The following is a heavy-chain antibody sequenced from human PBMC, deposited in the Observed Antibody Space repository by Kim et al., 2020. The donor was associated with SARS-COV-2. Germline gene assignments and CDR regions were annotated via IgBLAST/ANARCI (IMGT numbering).Heavy chain of an antibody. Sequence: GGSLRLSCAASGFTFSSYSMNWVRQAPGKGLEWVSSISSSSSYIYYADSVKGRFTISRDKAKNSLYLQMNSLRAEDTAVYYCARAGGLTSYYGMDVWGQGTTVTVSS. V-gene: IGHV3-21*01. CDR1: GFTFSSYS. CDR3: ARAGGLTSYYGMDV. J-gene: IGHJ6*02. D-gene: IGHD3-9*01. CDR2: ISSSSSYI.